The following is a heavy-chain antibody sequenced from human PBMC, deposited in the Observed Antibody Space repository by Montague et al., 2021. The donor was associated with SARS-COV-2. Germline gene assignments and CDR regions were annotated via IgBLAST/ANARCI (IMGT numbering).Heavy chain of an antibody. V-gene: IGHV3-30*04. J-gene: IGHJ4*02. CDR1: GFTFSSYA. CDR2: ISYDGSNK. Sequence: SLRLSCAASGFTFSSYAMHWVRQAPGKGLEWVAVISYDGSNKYYADSVKGRFTIFRDNSKNTLYLQMNSLRAEDTAVYYCARDHLNRRGAEGFLTIFGVVTSNYFDYWGQGTLVTVSS. D-gene: IGHD3-3*01. CDR3: ARDHLNRRGAEGFLTIFGVVTSNYFDY.